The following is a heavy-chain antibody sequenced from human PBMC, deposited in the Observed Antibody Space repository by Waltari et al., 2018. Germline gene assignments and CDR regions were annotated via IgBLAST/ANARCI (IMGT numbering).Heavy chain of an antibody. Sequence: QVQLQESGPGLVKPSETLSLTCAVSGYSISRGYYWGWIRQPPGKGLEWIGSISHSGSTYYNPSLKSRVTTPVNTSKNQFSRKLSSVTAADTAVYYCARLEAAAGTNRFDPWGQGTLVTVSS. CDR2: ISHSGST. J-gene: IGHJ5*02. D-gene: IGHD6-13*01. CDR3: ARLEAAAGTNRFDP. V-gene: IGHV4-38-2*01. CDR1: GYSISRGYY.